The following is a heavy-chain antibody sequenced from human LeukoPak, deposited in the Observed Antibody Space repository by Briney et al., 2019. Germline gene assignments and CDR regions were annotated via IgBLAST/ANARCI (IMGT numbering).Heavy chain of an antibody. Sequence: SETLSLTCTVSGGSVSSGSYYWGWIRQPPGKGLDWIVYIYYSGSTNYNPSLKSRVTISVDTSKNQFSLKLSSVTAADTAVYYCARDRYYKGFGYYFDYWGQGTLVTVSS. CDR2: IYYSGST. CDR1: GGSVSSGSYY. CDR3: ARDRYYKGFGYYFDY. V-gene: IGHV4-61*01. D-gene: IGHD3-22*01. J-gene: IGHJ4*02.